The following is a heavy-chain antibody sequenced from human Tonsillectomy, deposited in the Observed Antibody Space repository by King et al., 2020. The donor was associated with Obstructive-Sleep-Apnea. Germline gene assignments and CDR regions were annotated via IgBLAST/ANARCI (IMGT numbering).Heavy chain of an antibody. J-gene: IGHJ6*02. Sequence: QLVQSGAEVKKPGASVKVSCKASGYTFTGYYIHWVRQAPGQGLEWVGWINPNTGGTNYAQKFQRRVTLTRDTSISTAYMDLSSLRSDDTAVYYCARDLRSTFGSGSYYLYGMDVWGQGTTVTVSS. CDR2: INPNTGGT. V-gene: IGHV1-2*02. CDR1: GYTFTGYY. D-gene: IGHD3-10*01. CDR3: ARDLRSTFGSGSYYLYGMDV.